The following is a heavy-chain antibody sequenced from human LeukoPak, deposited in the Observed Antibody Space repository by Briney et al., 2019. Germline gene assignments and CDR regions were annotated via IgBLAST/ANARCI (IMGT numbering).Heavy chain of an antibody. D-gene: IGHD1-26*01. CDR1: GGSISSSSYY. Sequence: SETLSLTCTVSGGSISSSSYYWGWIRQPPGKGLEWIGEINHSGSTNYNPSLKSRVTISVDTSKNQFSLKLSSVTAADTAVYYCARGRFGRASDYWGQGTLVTVSS. J-gene: IGHJ4*02. CDR3: ARGRFGRASDY. V-gene: IGHV4-39*07. CDR2: INHSGST.